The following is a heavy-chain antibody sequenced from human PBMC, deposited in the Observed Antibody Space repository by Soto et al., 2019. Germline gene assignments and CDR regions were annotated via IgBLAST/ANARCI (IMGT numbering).Heavy chain of an antibody. CDR2: ISGYNSIT. J-gene: IGHJ4*02. Sequence: QVQLMQSGAEVKKPGASVKVSCEASGYTFSSYGISWVRQAPGQGFEWMGWISGYNSITRYAQKFQGRVTMTTDTSTSTAYTELRSLRSDDTAVYYCARAFGSTDYWGQGTLVTVSS. D-gene: IGHD6-13*01. CDR3: ARAFGSTDY. V-gene: IGHV1-18*01. CDR1: GYTFSSYG.